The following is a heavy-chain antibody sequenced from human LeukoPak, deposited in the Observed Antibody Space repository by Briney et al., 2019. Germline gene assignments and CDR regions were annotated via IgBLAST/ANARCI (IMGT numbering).Heavy chain of an antibody. CDR1: GYTFTDYY. V-gene: IGHV1-69-2*01. D-gene: IGHD2-2*01. CDR3: ATEGVVPAAIRAFDI. J-gene: IGHJ3*02. CDR2: VDPEDGET. Sequence: ASVKVSCKVSGYTFTDYYMHWVQQAPGKGLEWMGLVDPEDGETIYAEKFQGRVTITADTSTDTAYMELSSLRSEDTAVYYCATEGVVPAAIRAFDIWGQGTMVTVSS.